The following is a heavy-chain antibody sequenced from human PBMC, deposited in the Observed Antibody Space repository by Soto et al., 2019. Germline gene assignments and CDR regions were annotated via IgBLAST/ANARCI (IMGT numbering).Heavy chain of an antibody. J-gene: IGHJ6*02. CDR2: MNPNSGNT. D-gene: IGHD2-15*01. CDR3: AGRIGYCSGGSCYVSGMDV. Sequence: ASVKVSCKASGYTFTSYDINWVRQATGQGLEWMGWMNPNSGNTGYAQKFQGRVTMTRNTSISTAYMELSGLRSEDTAVYYCAGRIGYCSGGSCYVSGMDVWGQGTTVTVSS. V-gene: IGHV1-8*01. CDR1: GYTFTSYD.